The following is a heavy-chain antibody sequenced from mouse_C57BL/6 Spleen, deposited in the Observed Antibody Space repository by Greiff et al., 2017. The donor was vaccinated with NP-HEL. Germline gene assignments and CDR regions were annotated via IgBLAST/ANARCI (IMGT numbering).Heavy chain of an antibody. Sequence: VQLQQSGAELVKPGASVKLSCKASGYTFTSYWMQWVKQRPGQGLEWIGEIDPSDSYTNYNKKFKGKATLTVDTSSSTAYMQLSRLTSEDSAVYYCARKGPDYYAMDYWGQGTSVTVSS. D-gene: IGHD3-3*01. CDR1: GYTFTSYW. J-gene: IGHJ4*01. CDR2: IDPSDSYT. CDR3: ARKGPDYYAMDY. V-gene: IGHV1-50*01.